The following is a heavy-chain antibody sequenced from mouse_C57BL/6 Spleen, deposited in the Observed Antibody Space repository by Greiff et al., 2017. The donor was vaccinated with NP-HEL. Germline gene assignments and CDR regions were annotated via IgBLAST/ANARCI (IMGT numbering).Heavy chain of an antibody. CDR1: GFTFSSYA. J-gene: IGHJ1*03. Sequence: DVKLVESGGGLVKPGGSLKLSCAASGFTFSSYAMSWVRQTPEKRLEWVATISDGGSYTYYPDNVKGRFTISRDNAKNNLYLQMSHLKSEDTAMYYCARDYGSTWGTGTTVTVSS. CDR3: ARDYGST. V-gene: IGHV5-4*01. D-gene: IGHD1-1*01. CDR2: ISDGGSYT.